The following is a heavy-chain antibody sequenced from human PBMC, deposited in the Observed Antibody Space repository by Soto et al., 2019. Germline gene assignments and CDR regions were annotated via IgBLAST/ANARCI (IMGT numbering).Heavy chain of an antibody. CDR3: ARHDSSSLIDY. V-gene: IGHV5-10-1*01. D-gene: IGHD6-13*01. CDR1: GYSFTSYW. CDR2: IDPSDSYT. J-gene: IGHJ4*02. Sequence: LKVSCRGSGYSFTSYWISWVRQMPGKGLEWMGRIDPSDSYTNYSPSFQGHVTISADKSISTAYLQWSSLKASDTAMYYCARHDSSSLIDYWGQGTLVTVSS.